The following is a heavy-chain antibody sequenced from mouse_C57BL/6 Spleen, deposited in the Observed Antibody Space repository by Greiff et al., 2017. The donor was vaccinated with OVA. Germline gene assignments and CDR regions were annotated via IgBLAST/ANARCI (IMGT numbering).Heavy chain of an antibody. D-gene: IGHD1-1*01. V-gene: IGHV1-64*01. Sequence: QVQLQQPGAELVKPGASVKLSCKASGYTFTSYWMHWVKQRPGQGLEWIGMIHPNSGSTNYNEKFKSKATLTVDKSSSTAYMQLSSLTSEDSAVYSCAKEVLGSSYGYFDVWGTGTTVTVSS. CDR1: GYTFTSYW. J-gene: IGHJ1*03. CDR3: AKEVLGSSYGYFDV. CDR2: IHPNSGST.